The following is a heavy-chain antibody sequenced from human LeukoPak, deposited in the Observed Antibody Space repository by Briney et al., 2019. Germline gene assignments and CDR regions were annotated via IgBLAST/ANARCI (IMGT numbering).Heavy chain of an antibody. CDR1: GGTFSSYA. V-gene: IGHV1-69*13. CDR2: IIPIFGTA. J-gene: IGHJ4*02. Sequence: SVKVSCKASGGTFSSYAISWVRQAPGQGLEWMGGIIPIFGTANYAQKFQGRVTITADESTSTAYMELSSLRSEDTAVYYCASGRGSIVGATPFDYWGQGTLVTVSS. D-gene: IGHD1-26*01. CDR3: ASGRGSIVGATPFDY.